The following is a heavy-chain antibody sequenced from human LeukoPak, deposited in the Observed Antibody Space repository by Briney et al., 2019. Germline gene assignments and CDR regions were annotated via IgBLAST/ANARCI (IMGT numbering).Heavy chain of an antibody. CDR3: ARVYDSSGNDY. V-gene: IGHV3-53*01. CDR2: IYSGGST. J-gene: IGHJ4*02. D-gene: IGHD3-22*01. Sequence: PGGSLRLSCAASGFTFSSYAMHWVRQAPGKGLEWVSVIYSGGSTYYADSVKGRFTISRDNSKNTLYLQMNSLRAEDTAVYYCARVYDSSGNDYWGQGTLVTVSS. CDR1: GFTFSSYA.